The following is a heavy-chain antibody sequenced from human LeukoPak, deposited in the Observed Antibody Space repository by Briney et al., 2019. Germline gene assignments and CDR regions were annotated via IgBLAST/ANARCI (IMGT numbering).Heavy chain of an antibody. V-gene: IGHV3-23*01. CDR2: ISGSGGST. D-gene: IGHD3-9*01. Sequence: GGSLRLSCAASGFTFSSYGMHWVRQAPGKGLEWVSAISGSGGSTYYADSVKGRFTISRDNSKNTLYLQMNSLRAEDTAVYYCAASTTTYYDILTGYYNLHYYYMDVWGKGTTVTVSS. CDR3: AASTTTYYDILTGYYNLHYYYMDV. CDR1: GFTFSSYG. J-gene: IGHJ6*03.